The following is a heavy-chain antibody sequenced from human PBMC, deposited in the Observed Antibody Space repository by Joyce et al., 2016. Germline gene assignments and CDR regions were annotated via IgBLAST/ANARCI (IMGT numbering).Heavy chain of an antibody. J-gene: IGHJ4*02. Sequence: EVQLVESGGGLVQPGGSLRLSCAASGFSFNYYIINWVRQAPGKGLEWISYITSTGSTRFYADSVKDRFTISRDNAKNSLYLQMNSLRDEDTAVYYCTRRNEGNFFLDYWGQGTLVTVSS. CDR1: GFSFNYYI. CDR2: ITSTGSTR. V-gene: IGHV3-48*02. D-gene: IGHD1-7*01. CDR3: TRRNEGNFFLDY.